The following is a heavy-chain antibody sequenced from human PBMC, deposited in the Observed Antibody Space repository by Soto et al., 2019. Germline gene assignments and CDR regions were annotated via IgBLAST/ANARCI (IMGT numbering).Heavy chain of an antibody. Sequence: QVQLVESGGGVVQPGRSLRLSCAASGFAFSSHGMHWVRQAPGKVLEWVAVIVREGSEKHYADSVKGRFTISRDNSKNTLYLEMNSLRAEDTAVYYCARDDDYDDNGLDSWGQGTLVTVSS. V-gene: IGHV3-33*01. D-gene: IGHD4-17*01. CDR1: GFAFSSHG. CDR2: IVREGSEK. J-gene: IGHJ5*01. CDR3: ARDDDYDDNGLDS.